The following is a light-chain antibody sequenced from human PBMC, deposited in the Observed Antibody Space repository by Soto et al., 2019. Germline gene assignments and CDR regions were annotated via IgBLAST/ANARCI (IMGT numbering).Light chain of an antibody. CDR1: SSDVGVYNY. V-gene: IGLV2-11*01. CDR3: CSYAGSYTFV. CDR2: DVS. J-gene: IGLJ1*01. Sequence: QSLLTQPRSVSGSPGQSVTISCTGTSSDVGVYNYVSWYQQYPGKAPKIMIYDVSKRPSGVPDRFSGSKSDNTASLTISGLQAEDEADYYCCSYAGSYTFVFGIGTKVTVL.